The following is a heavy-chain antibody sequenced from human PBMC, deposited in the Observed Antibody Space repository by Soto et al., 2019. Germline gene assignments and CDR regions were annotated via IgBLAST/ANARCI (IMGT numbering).Heavy chain of an antibody. CDR2: ISGVDGIT. Sequence: GGSLRLSCAASGFTFSSYAMSWVRQAPGKGLEWVSAISGVDGITYYAESVKGRFTVSRDDSKKTVYLAMNSLRAEDTAVYYCGKGDGAYHSFSDQWGQGTLVTVSS. CDR3: GKGDGAYHSFSDQ. CDR1: GFTFSSYA. J-gene: IGHJ4*02. D-gene: IGHD3-16*01. V-gene: IGHV3-23*01.